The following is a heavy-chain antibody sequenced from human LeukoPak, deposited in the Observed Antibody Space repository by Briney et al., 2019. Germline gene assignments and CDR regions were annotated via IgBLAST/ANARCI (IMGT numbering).Heavy chain of an antibody. Sequence: PGGSLRLSCAASGFTFSSYGMHWVRQAPGKGLEWVAVIWYDGNTKYCADSVKGRFTISRDNSKNTLYLQMNSLRAEDTAVYYCARGDYYYDSSGYPGHWGQGTLVTVSS. CDR3: ARGDYYYDSSGYPGH. CDR1: GFTFSSYG. J-gene: IGHJ4*02. CDR2: IWYDGNTK. D-gene: IGHD3-22*01. V-gene: IGHV3-33*08.